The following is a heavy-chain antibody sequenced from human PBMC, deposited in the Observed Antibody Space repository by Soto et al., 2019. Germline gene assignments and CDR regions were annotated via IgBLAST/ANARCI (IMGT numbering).Heavy chain of an antibody. Sequence: SETLSLTCAVYGGSFSGYYWSWIRQPPGKGLEWIGEINHSGSTNYNPSLKSRVTISVDTSKNQFSLKLSSVTAADTAVYYCARARGSKGPPRHYYYYYYMDVWGKGTTVTVSS. CDR3: ARARGSKGPPRHYYYYYYMDV. D-gene: IGHD3-10*01. J-gene: IGHJ6*03. CDR1: GGSFSGYY. V-gene: IGHV4-34*01. CDR2: INHSGST.